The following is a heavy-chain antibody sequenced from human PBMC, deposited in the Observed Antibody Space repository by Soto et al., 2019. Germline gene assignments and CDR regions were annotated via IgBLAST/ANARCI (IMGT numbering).Heavy chain of an antibody. V-gene: IGHV4-61*08. D-gene: IGHD3-9*01. CDR2: IYYSGST. CDR3: ARGNTFHYDILTGYYKGYYFDY. CDR1: GGSISSGGYY. J-gene: IGHJ4*02. Sequence: SETLSLTCTVSGGSISSGGYYWSWIRQHPGQGLEGIGYIYYSGSTNYNPSLKSRVTISVDTSKNQFSLKLSSVTAADTAVYYCARGNTFHYDILTGYYKGYYFDYWGQGTLVTVSS.